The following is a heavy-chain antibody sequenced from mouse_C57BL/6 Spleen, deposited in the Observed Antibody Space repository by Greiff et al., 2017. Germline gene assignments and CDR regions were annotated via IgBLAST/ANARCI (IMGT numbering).Heavy chain of an antibody. D-gene: IGHD2-4*01. CDR3: AKRGYDFCWYFDV. V-gene: IGHV2-3*01. J-gene: IGHJ1*03. Sequence: VQLVESGPGLVAPSQRLSITCNVSGFSLTSYGVSWVRQPPGKGLEWLGVIWGDGSTNYHSGLISRLSISKDNSKSHVFLKLNSLHTDDSATYYCAKRGYDFCWYFDVWGTGTTVTVSA. CDR1: GFSLTSYG. CDR2: IWGDGST.